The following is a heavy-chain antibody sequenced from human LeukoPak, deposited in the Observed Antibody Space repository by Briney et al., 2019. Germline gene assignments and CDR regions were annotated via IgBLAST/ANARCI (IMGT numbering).Heavy chain of an antibody. CDR3: ARGRRDSSGYYRNYYYYYMDV. CDR1: DGSFSGYY. V-gene: IGHV4-34*01. J-gene: IGHJ6*03. CDR2: ISDSGST. D-gene: IGHD3-22*01. Sequence: SETLSLTCAVYDGSFSGYYWSWLRQSPGKGLEWGGEISDSGSTNYNPSLKTRVTISVDTSKNQFSLRLNSVTAADTAVYYCARGRRDSSGYYRNYYYYYMDVWGKGTTVAVSS.